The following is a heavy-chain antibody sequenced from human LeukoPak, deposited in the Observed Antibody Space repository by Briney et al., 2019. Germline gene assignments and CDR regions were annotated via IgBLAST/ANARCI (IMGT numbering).Heavy chain of an antibody. V-gene: IGHV4-59*01. J-gene: IGHJ4*02. Sequence: SETLSLTCTVSGGSISSYYRSWIRQPPGKGLEWIGYIYYSGSTNYNPSLKSRVTISVDTSKNQFSLKLSSVTAADTAVYYCARLIELREFFDYWGQGTLVTVSS. CDR2: IYYSGST. CDR3: ARLIELREFFDY. D-gene: IGHD5-18*01. CDR1: GGSISSYY.